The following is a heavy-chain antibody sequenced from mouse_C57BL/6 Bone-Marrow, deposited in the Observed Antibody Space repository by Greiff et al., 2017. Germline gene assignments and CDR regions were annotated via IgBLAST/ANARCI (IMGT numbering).Heavy chain of an antibody. V-gene: IGHV5-17*01. J-gene: IGHJ2*01. CDR3: ARPMVTTEYYFDY. Sequence: DVMLVASGGGLVKPGGSLKLSCAASGFTFSDYGMHWVRQAPEKGLEWVAYISSGSSTIYYADTVKGRFTISRDNAKNTLFLQMTSLRSEDTAMYYCARPMVTTEYYFDYWGQGTTLTVSS. D-gene: IGHD2-2*01. CDR2: ISSGSSTI. CDR1: GFTFSDYG.